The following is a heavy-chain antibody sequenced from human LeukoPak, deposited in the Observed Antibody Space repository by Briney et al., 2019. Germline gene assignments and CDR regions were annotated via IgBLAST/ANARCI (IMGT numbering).Heavy chain of an antibody. V-gene: IGHV3-48*01. CDR1: GFTVSSNY. Sequence: GGSLRLSCAASGFTVSSNYMSWVRRAPGKGLEWVSYISSSSSTIYYADSVKGRFTISRDNAKNSLYLQMNSLRAEDTAVYYCARDLTFHHWGQGTLVTVSS. D-gene: IGHD4/OR15-4a*01. CDR2: ISSSSSTI. J-gene: IGHJ1*01. CDR3: ARDLTFHH.